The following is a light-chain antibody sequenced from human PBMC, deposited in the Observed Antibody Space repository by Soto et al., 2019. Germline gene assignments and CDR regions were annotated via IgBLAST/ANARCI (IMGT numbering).Light chain of an antibody. V-gene: IGLV2-8*01. J-gene: IGLJ2*01. CDR1: SSDVGGYNY. CDR2: EVS. Sequence: ALTQPPSASGSPGQSVTISCTGTSSDVGGYNYVSWYQQHPGKAPKLMIYEVSKRPSGVPDRFSGSKSGNTASLTVSGLQAEDEADYYCSSYAGSNNLVFGGGTKLIVL. CDR3: SSYAGSNNLV.